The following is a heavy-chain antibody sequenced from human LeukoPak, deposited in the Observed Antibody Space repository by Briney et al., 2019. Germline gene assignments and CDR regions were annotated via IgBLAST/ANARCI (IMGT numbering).Heavy chain of an antibody. Sequence: ASVNVSCKASGYTFTSYDINWVRQSTGQGLECMGWMNPNSGNTGYAQKFQGRVTMTRNTSISTAYMELSSLRSEDTAVYYCASRGAGTADFDYWGQGTLVTVSS. V-gene: IGHV1-8*01. J-gene: IGHJ4*02. CDR3: ASRGAGTADFDY. CDR1: GYTFTSYD. D-gene: IGHD6-19*01. CDR2: MNPNSGNT.